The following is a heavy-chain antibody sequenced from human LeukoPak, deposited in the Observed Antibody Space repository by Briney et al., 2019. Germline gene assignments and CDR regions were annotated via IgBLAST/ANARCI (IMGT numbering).Heavy chain of an antibody. J-gene: IGHJ6*03. CDR3: ARRAVAYYYYYYMDV. V-gene: IGHV1-8*03. Sequence: ASVKVSCNASGYTFTSYDIQWVRQATGQGLEWMGWVNPNSGNTGYAQKFQGRVTITRNTSISTAYMELSSLRAEDTAVYYCARRAVAYYYYYYMDVWGQGTTVTVSS. D-gene: IGHD6-19*01. CDR1: GYTFTSYD. CDR2: VNPNSGNT.